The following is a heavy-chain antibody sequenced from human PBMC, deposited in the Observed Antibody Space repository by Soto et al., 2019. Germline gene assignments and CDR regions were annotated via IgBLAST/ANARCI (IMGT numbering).Heavy chain of an antibody. CDR1: GGSFSGYY. D-gene: IGHD3-22*01. V-gene: IGHV4-34*01. Sequence: QVQLQQWGAGLLKPSETLSLTCAVYGGSFSGYYWSWIRQPPGKGLEWIGEINHSGSTNYNPSLKSRVTISVDTSKNQFSLKLSSVTAADTAVYYCARGVNYYDSSGYYEDYWGQGTLVTVSS. CDR3: ARGVNYYDSSGYYEDY. J-gene: IGHJ4*02. CDR2: INHSGST.